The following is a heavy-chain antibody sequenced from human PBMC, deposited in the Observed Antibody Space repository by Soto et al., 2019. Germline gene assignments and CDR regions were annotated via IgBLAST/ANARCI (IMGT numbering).Heavy chain of an antibody. CDR2: FKSQAGGGTI. CDR1: GITFIYAW. J-gene: IGHJ4*02. V-gene: IGHV3-15*07. CDR3: THVFSVAHPYSYF. D-gene: IGHD3-9*01. Sequence: EVQLVESGGGLVKPGGSLRLSCAASGITFIYAWMDWVRQAPGKRLEWVGRFKSQAGGGTIDYAAPVKGRFTISRDDSKNTVYLQMDSLKTEDTAVYYCTHVFSVAHPYSYFWGQGTLVTVSS.